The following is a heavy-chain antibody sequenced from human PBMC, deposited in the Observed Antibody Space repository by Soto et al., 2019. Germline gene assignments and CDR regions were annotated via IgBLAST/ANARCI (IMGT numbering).Heavy chain of an antibody. Sequence: ASVKVSCKASGYTFTSYGISWVRQAPGQGLEWMGWTSAYNGNTNYAQKLQGRVTMTTDTSTNTAYMDLRSLRSDDTAVYYCARRGPYSSSPLSNAFDIWGQGTMVTVSS. CDR2: TSAYNGNT. CDR3: ARRGPYSSSPLSNAFDI. CDR1: GYTFTSYG. V-gene: IGHV1-18*01. D-gene: IGHD6-6*01. J-gene: IGHJ3*02.